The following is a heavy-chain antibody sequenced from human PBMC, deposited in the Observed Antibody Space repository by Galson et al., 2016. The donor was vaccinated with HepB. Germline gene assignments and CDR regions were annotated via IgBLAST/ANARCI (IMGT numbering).Heavy chain of an antibody. CDR1: GFTFSSSA. CDR3: AADSQQEVRLDS. D-gene: IGHD6-13*01. Sequence: SVKVSCKASGFTFSSSAVQWVRQTRGQRLEWIGWIVVGSGNTYYAQKFQERVTITRDMSTNSAYMELSSLRSEDTAVYFCAADSQQEVRLDSWGQGSLVTVSS. V-gene: IGHV1-58*01. CDR2: IVVGSGNT. J-gene: IGHJ4*02.